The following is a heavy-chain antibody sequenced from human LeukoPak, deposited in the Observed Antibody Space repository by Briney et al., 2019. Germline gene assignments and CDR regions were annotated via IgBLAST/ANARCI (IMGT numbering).Heavy chain of an antibody. CDR3: ARDSRGSLDAFDI. CDR2: IYSGGST. V-gene: IGHV3-53*01. D-gene: IGHD1-26*01. Sequence: GGSLRLSCAASGFTVSSNYMSWVRQAPGKGLEWVSVIYSGGSTYYADSVKGRFTISRDNSKNTLYLQMNSLRAEDTAVYYCARDSRGSLDAFDIWGQGTMVTVSS. CDR1: GFTVSSNY. J-gene: IGHJ3*02.